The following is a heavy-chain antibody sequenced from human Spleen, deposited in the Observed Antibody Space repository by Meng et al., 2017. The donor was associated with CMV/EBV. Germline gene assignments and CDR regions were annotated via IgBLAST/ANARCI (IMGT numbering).Heavy chain of an antibody. Sequence: YAISGGRQAPGQGLEWMGGIIPIFGTANYAQKFQGRVTITTDESTSTAYMELSSLRSEDTAVYYCARERPGYCSSTSCRTFFNWFDPWGQGTLVTVSS. CDR3: ARERPGYCSSTSCRTFFNWFDP. CDR2: IIPIFGTA. CDR1: YA. D-gene: IGHD2-2*01. J-gene: IGHJ5*02. V-gene: IGHV1-69*05.